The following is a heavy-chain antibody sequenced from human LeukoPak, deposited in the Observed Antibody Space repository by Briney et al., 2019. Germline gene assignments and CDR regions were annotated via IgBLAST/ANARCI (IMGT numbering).Heavy chain of an antibody. CDR3: TSVVRRPEGPVLFDP. CDR2: IRSKANSYAT. Sequence: GGSLRLSCAASGFTFSSYGMHWVRQAPGKGLEWVGRIRSKANSYATAYAASVKGRFTISRDDSKNTAYLQMNSLKTEDTAVYYCTSVVRRPEGPVLFDPWGQGTLVTVSS. J-gene: IGHJ5*02. V-gene: IGHV3-73*01. CDR1: GFTFSSYG. D-gene: IGHD4-23*01.